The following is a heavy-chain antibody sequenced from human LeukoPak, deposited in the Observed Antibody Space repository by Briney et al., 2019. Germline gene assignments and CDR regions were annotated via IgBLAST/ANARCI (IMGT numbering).Heavy chain of an antibody. CDR1: GFTFDDYA. V-gene: IGHV3-23*01. CDR3: AKMSDF. J-gene: IGHJ4*02. Sequence: GGSLRLSCAASGFTFDDYAMNWVRQAPGKGLEWVSAISSGGISTFYAESVKGRFTISRDNSKNTLYLQMNSLRAEDTAVYYCAKMSDFWGQGTLVTVSS. CDR2: ISSGGIST.